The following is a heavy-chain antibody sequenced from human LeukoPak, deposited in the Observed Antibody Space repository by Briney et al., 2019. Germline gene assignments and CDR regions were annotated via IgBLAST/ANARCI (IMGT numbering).Heavy chain of an antibody. CDR3: ARAGAYYYGSGSYYDFDL. V-gene: IGHV4-59*01. J-gene: IGHJ3*01. Sequence: SETLSLTCTVSGGSLRSFYWSWIRQSPGKGLEWIGYIYYTGNTNYNPFLNSRVTISLDTSKNQFSLKLSSVTAADTAVYYCARAGAYYYGSGSYYDFDLWGQGTMVTVSS. CDR1: GGSLRSFY. CDR2: IYYTGNT. D-gene: IGHD3-10*01.